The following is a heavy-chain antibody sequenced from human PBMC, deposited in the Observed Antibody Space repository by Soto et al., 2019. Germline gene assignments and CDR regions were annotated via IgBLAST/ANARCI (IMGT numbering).Heavy chain of an antibody. J-gene: IGHJ5*02. CDR2: ISAYNGNT. V-gene: IGHV1-18*01. CDR1: CYTFTSYG. Sequence: GAPVKGSFKASCYTFTSYGFSWGRQAPGQGLEWMGWISAYNGNTNYAQKLQGRVTMTTDTSTSTAYMELRSLRSDDTAVYYCARESAVAALDPWGQGTLVTVSS. D-gene: IGHD6-19*01. CDR3: ARESAVAALDP.